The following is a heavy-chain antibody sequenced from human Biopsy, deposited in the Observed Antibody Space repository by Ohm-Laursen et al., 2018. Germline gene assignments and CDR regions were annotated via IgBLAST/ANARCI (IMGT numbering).Heavy chain of an antibody. Sequence: GASVKVSCKASGYTFTDYSLHWVRQDPGQGLEWMGWIHVKSGATNYAEKFQGRVTMTGDTSLRTTDMELRSLSPDDTSAYYCVRDHGVTFSGVIVRGDAFDVWGQGTKVTVSS. D-gene: IGHD3-16*02. CDR2: IHVKSGAT. CDR3: VRDHGVTFSGVIVRGDAFDV. V-gene: IGHV1-2*02. J-gene: IGHJ3*01. CDR1: GYTFTDYS.